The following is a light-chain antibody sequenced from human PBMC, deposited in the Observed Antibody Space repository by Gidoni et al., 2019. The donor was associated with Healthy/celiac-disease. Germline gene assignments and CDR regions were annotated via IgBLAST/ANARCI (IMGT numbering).Light chain of an antibody. V-gene: IGLV3-21*04. CDR3: QVWDSSSDHVV. Sequence: SYVLTPPPSVSVAPGKAARITCGGTNIGSKSVHWYQQKPGQAPVLVIYYDSDRPSGIPERFSGSNSGNTATLTISRVEAGDEADYYCQVWDSSSDHVVFGGGTKLTVL. CDR1: NIGSKS. CDR2: YDS. J-gene: IGLJ2*01.